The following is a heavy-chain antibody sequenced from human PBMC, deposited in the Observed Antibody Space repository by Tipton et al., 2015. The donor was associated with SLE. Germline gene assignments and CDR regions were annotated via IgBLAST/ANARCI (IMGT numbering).Heavy chain of an antibody. Sequence: TLSLTCAIYGGSFSDYYWSWVRQPPGKGLEWIGEVNHSGSTNYNPSLKSRVTISVDTSKNQFSLKLSSVTAADTAVYYCASATGELDYYYYGMDVWGQGTTVTVSS. CDR1: GGSFSDYY. J-gene: IGHJ6*02. CDR3: ASATGELDYYYYGMDV. D-gene: IGHD1-26*01. V-gene: IGHV4-34*01. CDR2: VNHSGST.